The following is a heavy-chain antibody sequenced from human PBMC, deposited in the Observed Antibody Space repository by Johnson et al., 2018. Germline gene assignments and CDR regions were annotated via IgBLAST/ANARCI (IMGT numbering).Heavy chain of an antibody. V-gene: IGHV1-69*01. D-gene: IGHD3-22*01. CDR1: GGTFSTYS. CDR2: ISPIFTTT. CDR3: ARGTGQYDSSGYYYGMDV. Sequence: QVQLVQSGAEVKKXGSSXKVXCKASGGTFSTYSISWVRQAPGQGLEWMGGISPIFTTTKYAQKFQGRVTITADESPSIGDMELSSLGSEDTAGYYCARGTGQYDSSGYYYGMDVWGQGTTVTVSS. J-gene: IGHJ6*02.